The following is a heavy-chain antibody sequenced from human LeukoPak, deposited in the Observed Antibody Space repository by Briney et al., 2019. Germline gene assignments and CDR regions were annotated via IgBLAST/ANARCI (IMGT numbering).Heavy chain of an antibody. CDR1: GASVSSGSYY. V-gene: IGHV4-61*09. CDR3: ARAGGSVNWHGMIGH. D-gene: IGHD1-20*01. CDR2: IYTSGST. J-gene: IGHJ4*02. Sequence: TLSLTCTVSGASVSSGSYYWSWSRQPAGKGLEWIGHIYTSGSTSYKPSLQSRVTISVDASKEQYSLKLTSVTAADTAVYYRARAGGSVNWHGMIGHWGQGTLVTVSS.